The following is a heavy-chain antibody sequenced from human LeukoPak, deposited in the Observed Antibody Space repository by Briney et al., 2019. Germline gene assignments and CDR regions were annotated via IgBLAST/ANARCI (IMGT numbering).Heavy chain of an antibody. CDR1: GFTFSTYS. CDR2: ITSNGRNT. V-gene: IGHV3-64D*06. Sequence: NPGGSLRLSCAASGFTFSTYSMHWVRQAPGKGLEYVSGITSNGRNTYHADSVKGRFTISRDNSKNTLHLQMNSLRAEDTAVYYRVKDVGFLEWSCFDDWGQGTLVTVSS. J-gene: IGHJ4*02. CDR3: VKDVGFLEWSCFDD. D-gene: IGHD3-3*01.